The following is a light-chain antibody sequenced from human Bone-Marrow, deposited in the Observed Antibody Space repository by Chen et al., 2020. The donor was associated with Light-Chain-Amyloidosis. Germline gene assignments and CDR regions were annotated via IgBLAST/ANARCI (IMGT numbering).Light chain of an antibody. CDR2: DDS. Sequence: SYVLTQPSSVSVAPGQTATIACGGNNIGSTSVHWYQQTPGQAPLLVVYDDSDRPCGIPERLSGSNSENTATLTISRVEAGDEADYYCQVWDRSSDRPVFGGGTKLTVL. J-gene: IGLJ3*02. CDR1: NIGSTS. V-gene: IGLV3-21*02. CDR3: QVWDRSSDRPV.